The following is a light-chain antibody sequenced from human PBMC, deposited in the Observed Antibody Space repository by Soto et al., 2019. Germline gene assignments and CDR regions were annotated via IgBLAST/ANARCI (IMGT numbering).Light chain of an antibody. CDR3: SSYTTSNTRQIV. CDR1: SSDVGGYNY. Sequence: QSALTRPASVSGSPGQSITISCTGTSSDVGGYNYVSWYQHHPGKAPNLIIYDVSNRPSGVSNRFSGSKSGNTASLTISGLQPEDEADYYCSSYTTSNTRQIVFGTGTKVTVL. V-gene: IGLV2-14*03. CDR2: DVS. J-gene: IGLJ1*01.